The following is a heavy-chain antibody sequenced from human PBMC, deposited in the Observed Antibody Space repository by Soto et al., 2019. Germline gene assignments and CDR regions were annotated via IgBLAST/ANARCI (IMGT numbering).Heavy chain of an antibody. Sequence: SDTLSLTCTVSGGSVSSDDYYWSWIRQPPGKGLEWIGYISYSGSTYYNPSLKSRVTISVDTSKNQFSLKLSSVTAADTAVYYCARDPRITIFGVVTPYGMDVWGQGATVTVSS. V-gene: IGHV4-30-4*02. CDR1: GGSVSSDDYY. J-gene: IGHJ6*02. CDR3: ARDPRITIFGVVTPYGMDV. D-gene: IGHD3-3*01. CDR2: ISYSGST.